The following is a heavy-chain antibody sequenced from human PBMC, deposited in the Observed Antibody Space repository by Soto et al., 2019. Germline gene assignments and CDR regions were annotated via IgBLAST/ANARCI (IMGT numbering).Heavy chain of an antibody. CDR1: GGMFYSSA. V-gene: IGHV1-69*13. D-gene: IGHD3-9*01. Sequence: GASVKVSCKASGGMFYSSAINWVRQAPGQGLEWMGGIVPMNGSPKYAQEFLGRVTISADASATTAYMDLSGLKSEDTAVYYCARSAPFDIYAITPVEFWGQGTLVTVSS. CDR2: IVPMNGSP. CDR3: ARSAPFDIYAITPVEF. J-gene: IGHJ4*02.